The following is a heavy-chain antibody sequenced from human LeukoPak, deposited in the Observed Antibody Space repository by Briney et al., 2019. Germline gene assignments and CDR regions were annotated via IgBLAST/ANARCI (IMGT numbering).Heavy chain of an antibody. CDR2: IIPKFGTA. CDR3: ARGSGSYDILTGYYTYYYYFMDV. D-gene: IGHD3-9*01. V-gene: IGHV1-69*05. J-gene: IGHJ6*03. Sequence: GASVKVSCKDSLDTFSRYAISWVRQTPGQGLEWRGGIIPKFGTANYAQKFQGRVTITTDESTSTAYMELSSLRSEDTAEYYCARGSGSYDILTGYYTYYYYFMDVWGKGTTVTVSS. CDR1: LDTFSRYA.